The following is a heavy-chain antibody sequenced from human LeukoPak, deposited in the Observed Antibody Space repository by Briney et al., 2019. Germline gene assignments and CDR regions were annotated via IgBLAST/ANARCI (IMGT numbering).Heavy chain of an antibody. Sequence: PGGSLRLSCAASGFTFSSYAMSWVRQAPGKGLEWVSAISGSGGSTYYADSVKGRFTISRDNSKNTLYLQMNSLRAEDTAVYYCARDRGAGWRTFDIWGQGTMVTVSS. CDR1: GFTFSSYA. CDR3: ARDRGAGWRTFDI. CDR2: ISGSGGST. J-gene: IGHJ3*02. V-gene: IGHV3-23*01. D-gene: IGHD3-10*01.